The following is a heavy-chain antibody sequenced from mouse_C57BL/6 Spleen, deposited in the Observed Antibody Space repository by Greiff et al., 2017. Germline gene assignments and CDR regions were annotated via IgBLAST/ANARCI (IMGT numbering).Heavy chain of an antibody. J-gene: IGHJ3*01. V-gene: IGHV1-18*01. CDR2: INPNNGGT. CDR3: ASGTYYRDLAY. Sequence: VQLKESGPELVKPGASVKIPCKASGYTFTDYNMDWVKQSHGKSLEWIGDINPNNGGTIYNQKFKGKATLTVDKSSSTAYMELRSLTSEDTAVYYCASGTYYRDLAYWGQGTLVTVSA. D-gene: IGHD2-14*01. CDR1: GYTFTDYN.